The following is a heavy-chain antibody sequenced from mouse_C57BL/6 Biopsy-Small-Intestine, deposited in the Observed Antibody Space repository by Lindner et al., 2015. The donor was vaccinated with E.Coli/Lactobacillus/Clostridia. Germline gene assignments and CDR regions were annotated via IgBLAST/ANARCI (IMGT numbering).Heavy chain of an antibody. J-gene: IGHJ4*01. V-gene: IGHV1-82*01. CDR1: GYAFSSSW. CDR2: VYPGDGDT. CDR3: AEIYYDYDDEGDY. Sequence: QLQESGPELVKPGASVKISCKASGYAFSSSWMNWVKQRPGKGLEWIGRVYPGDGDTNYSGKFKGKATLTADKSSSTAYMQLSSLTSEDSAVYFCAEIYYDYDDEGDYWGQGTSVTVSS. D-gene: IGHD2-4*01.